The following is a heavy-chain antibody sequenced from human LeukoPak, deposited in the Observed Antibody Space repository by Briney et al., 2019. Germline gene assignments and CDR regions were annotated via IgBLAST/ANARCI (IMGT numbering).Heavy chain of an antibody. J-gene: IGHJ6*04. Sequence: GGALRLSCAASGFTFSSYDMTWVRQAPGRGLEWVSYISSSGSTIYYADSVKGRFTISRDNAKNSLYLQMNSLRAEDTAVYYCAELGITMIGGVWGKGTTVTISS. D-gene: IGHD3-10*02. V-gene: IGHV3-48*03. CDR3: AELGITMIGGV. CDR1: GFTFSSYD. CDR2: ISSSGSTI.